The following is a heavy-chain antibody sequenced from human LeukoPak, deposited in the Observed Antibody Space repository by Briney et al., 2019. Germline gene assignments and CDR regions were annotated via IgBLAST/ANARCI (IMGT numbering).Heavy chain of an antibody. Sequence: SETLSLTCTVSGGSISSYYWSWIRQPPGKGLEWIRYIYYSGSTNYNPSLKSRVTISVDTSKNQFSLKLSSVTAADTAVYYCARDDYGDSAFDIWGQGTMVTVSS. CDR1: GGSISSYY. V-gene: IGHV4-59*01. CDR3: ARDDYGDSAFDI. CDR2: IYYSGST. D-gene: IGHD4-17*01. J-gene: IGHJ3*02.